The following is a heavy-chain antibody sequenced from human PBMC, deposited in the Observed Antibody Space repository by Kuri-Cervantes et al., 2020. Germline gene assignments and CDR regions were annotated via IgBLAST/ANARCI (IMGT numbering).Heavy chain of an antibody. CDR1: GGSISSSSYY. Sequence: SETLSLTCTVSGGSISSSSYYWGWIRQPPGKGLEWIGSIYYSGSTYYNPSLKSRVTISVDTSKNQFSLKLSSVTAADTAVYYCASTPSVVVPAAMGVGRDYFDYWGQGTLVTVSS. D-gene: IGHD2-2*01. CDR2: IYYSGST. J-gene: IGHJ4*02. CDR3: ASTPSVVVPAAMGVGRDYFDY. V-gene: IGHV4-39*01.